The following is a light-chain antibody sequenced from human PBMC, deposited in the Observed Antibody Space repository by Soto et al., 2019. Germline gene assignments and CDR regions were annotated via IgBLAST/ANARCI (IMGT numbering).Light chain of an antibody. CDR2: RNN. Sequence: QSVLTQPPSASGTPGQRVTISCSGSTSNIGNNYVCWFQQLPGTAPKLLIYRNNQRPSGVPDRFSGSKSGTSASLAISGLRSEDEAEYDCAAWDDSLNGVVFGGGTKVTVL. CDR1: TSNIGNNY. CDR3: AAWDDSLNGVV. V-gene: IGLV1-47*01. J-gene: IGLJ3*02.